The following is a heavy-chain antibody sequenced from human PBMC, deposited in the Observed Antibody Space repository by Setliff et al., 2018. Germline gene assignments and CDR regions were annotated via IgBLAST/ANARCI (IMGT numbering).Heavy chain of an antibody. CDR2: IYYSGST. D-gene: IGHD5-18*01. Sequence: SETLSLTCTVSGGSISSGGYYWSWIRQHPGRGLEWIGSIYYSGSTYYNPSLKSRVTISVDTSKNQFSLKLSSVTAADTAVYYCARVPRFTDTRNAFDIWGQGTMVTV. CDR1: GGSISSGGYY. V-gene: IGHV4-31*03. CDR3: ARVPRFTDTRNAFDI. J-gene: IGHJ3*02.